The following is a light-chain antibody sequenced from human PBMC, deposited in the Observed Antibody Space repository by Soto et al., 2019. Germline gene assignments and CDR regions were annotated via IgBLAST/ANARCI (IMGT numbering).Light chain of an antibody. J-gene: IGKJ1*01. CDR3: QQYSDWPPT. CDR2: GAP. V-gene: IGKV3-15*01. CDR1: QSVSSN. Sequence: EIVVTQSPATLSVSPGERATLSCRASQSVSSNLAWDQHRPGKVPGRLIKGAPTRATGIPARLSGSGSGTEYSLTISSLQSEDFAVYYCQQYSDWPPTFGQGTKV.